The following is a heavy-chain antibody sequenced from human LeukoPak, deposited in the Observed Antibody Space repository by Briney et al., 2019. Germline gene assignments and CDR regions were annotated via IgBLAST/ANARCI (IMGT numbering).Heavy chain of an antibody. Sequence: SVKVSCKASGYSFTSYYMHWVRQARGQGLEWMGGIIPIFGTANYAQKFQGRVTITADESTSTAYMELSSLTSEDTAVYYCARSQYSGYDYYFDYWGQGTLVTVSS. V-gene: IGHV1-69*13. CDR2: IIPIFGTA. J-gene: IGHJ4*02. CDR3: ARSQYSGYDYYFDY. CDR1: GYSFTSYY. D-gene: IGHD5-12*01.